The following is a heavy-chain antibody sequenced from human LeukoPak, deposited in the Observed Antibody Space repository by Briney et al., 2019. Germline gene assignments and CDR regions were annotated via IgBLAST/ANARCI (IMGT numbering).Heavy chain of an antibody. Sequence: SGPTLVNPTQTLTLTCTFSGFSLSTSGVGVGWIRQPPGKALEWLALIYWNDDKRYSPSLKSRLTITKDTSKNQVVLTMANMDPADTATYYCAHTHDFWSGSDYWGQGTLVTVSS. V-gene: IGHV2-5*01. CDR1: GFSLSTSGVG. D-gene: IGHD3-3*01. J-gene: IGHJ4*02. CDR2: IYWNDDK. CDR3: AHTHDFWSGSDY.